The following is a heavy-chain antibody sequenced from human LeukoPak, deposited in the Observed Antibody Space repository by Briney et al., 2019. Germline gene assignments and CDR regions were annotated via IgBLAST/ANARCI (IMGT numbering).Heavy chain of an antibody. D-gene: IGHD3-22*01. Sequence: GGSLRLSCAASGFTFSSYSMNWVRQAPGKGLEWVSSISSSSSYLYYADSVKGRFTISRDNAKNSLYLQMNSLRAEDTAVYYCARDLSYYYDSSGYWGQGTLVTVSS. J-gene: IGHJ4*02. V-gene: IGHV3-21*01. CDR3: ARDLSYYYDSSGY. CDR1: GFTFSSYS. CDR2: ISSSSSYL.